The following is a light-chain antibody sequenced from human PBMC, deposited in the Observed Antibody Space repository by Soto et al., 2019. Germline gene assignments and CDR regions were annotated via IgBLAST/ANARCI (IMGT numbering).Light chain of an antibody. J-gene: IGKJ1*01. Sequence: DIQMTQSPSTLSASVGDRVTITCRASQNISSWLAWYRQRPGKAPNLLIYKASILEGGVPSRFSGIGSGTEFTLPISSLQAVDFATYYYQQYNTYSQTFGQGTKVEVK. CDR3: QQYNTYSQT. V-gene: IGKV1-5*03. CDR1: QNISSW. CDR2: KAS.